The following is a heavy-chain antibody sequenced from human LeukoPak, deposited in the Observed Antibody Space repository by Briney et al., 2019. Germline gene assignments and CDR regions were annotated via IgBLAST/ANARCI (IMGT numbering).Heavy chain of an antibody. J-gene: IGHJ6*03. CDR1: GGSISSSSYY. Sequence: SETLSLTCTVSGGSISSSSYYWGWIRQPPGKGLEWIGSIYYSGSTYYNPSLRSRFTLYLDTSKNQFSLKLSSVTAADTAVYYCARHAPVVYPGDYYYYMDVWGKGTTVTVSS. D-gene: IGHD7-27*01. CDR3: ARHAPVVYPGDYYYYMDV. V-gene: IGHV4-39*01. CDR2: IYYSGST.